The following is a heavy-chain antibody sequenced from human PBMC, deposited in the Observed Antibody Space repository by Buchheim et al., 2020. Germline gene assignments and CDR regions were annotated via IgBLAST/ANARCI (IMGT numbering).Heavy chain of an antibody. V-gene: IGHV3-30*04. D-gene: IGHD4-23*01. J-gene: IGHJ6*02. CDR3: ARDQDYCGNSGPEMVYYYYGMDV. CDR1: GFTFSSYA. Sequence: QVQLVESGGGVVQPGRSLRLSCAASGFTFSSYAMHWVRQAPGKGLEWVAVISYDGSNKYYADSVKGRFTISRDNSKNTLYLQMNSLRAEDTAVYYCARDQDYCGNSGPEMVYYYYGMDVWGQGTT. CDR2: ISYDGSNK.